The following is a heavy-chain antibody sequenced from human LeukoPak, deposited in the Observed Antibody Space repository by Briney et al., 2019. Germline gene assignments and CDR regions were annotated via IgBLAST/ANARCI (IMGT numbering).Heavy chain of an antibody. D-gene: IGHD3-22*01. J-gene: IGHJ3*02. CDR3: ARDEHYYDSSGYYGGRAFDI. CDR2: ISSSSSYI. CDR1: GFTFSSYS. V-gene: IGHV3-21*01. Sequence: GGSLRLSCAASGFTFSSYSMNWVRQAPGKGLEWVSSISSSSSYIYYADSVKGRFTISRDNAKNSLYLQMNSLRAEDTAVYYCARDEHYYDSSGYYGGRAFDIWGQGTMVTVSS.